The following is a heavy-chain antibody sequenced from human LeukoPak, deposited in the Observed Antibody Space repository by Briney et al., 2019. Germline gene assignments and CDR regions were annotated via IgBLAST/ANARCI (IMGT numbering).Heavy chain of an antibody. D-gene: IGHD5-24*01. Sequence: GGSLRLSCAASGFTFTNYWMSWVRQAPGKGLEWVANIKEDGSDKYYVDSVKGRFTISRDNAKNSQYLQMNSLRAEDTAVYYCARDTGYNTFDYWGQGTLVTVSS. CDR1: GFTFTNYW. CDR2: IKEDGSDK. V-gene: IGHV3-7*05. J-gene: IGHJ4*02. CDR3: ARDTGYNTFDY.